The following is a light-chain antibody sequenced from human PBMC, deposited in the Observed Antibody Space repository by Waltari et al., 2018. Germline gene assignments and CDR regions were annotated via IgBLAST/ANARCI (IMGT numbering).Light chain of an antibody. Sequence: QSALTQPPSASGSPGQSVTISCTGTSSDVGGYNYVSWYQQHPGKAPKLMIYEVSKRPSGVPVRFSGSTSGNPASLTVSGLQAEDEADYYCSSYAGSNNFVVFGGGTKLTVL. CDR3: SSYAGSNNFVV. J-gene: IGLJ2*01. CDR2: EVS. V-gene: IGLV2-8*01. CDR1: SSDVGGYNY.